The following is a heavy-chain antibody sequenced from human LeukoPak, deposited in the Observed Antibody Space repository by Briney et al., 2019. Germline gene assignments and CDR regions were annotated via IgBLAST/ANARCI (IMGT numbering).Heavy chain of an antibody. CDR2: INPSGDST. Sequence: ASVKVSCKASGYTFTSYYMHWVRQAPGQGLEWMGIINPSGDSTSYAQKFQGRVTMTRDMSTSTVYMELSSLRSEDTAVYYCARVGEAGSFDYWGQGTLVTVSS. CDR1: GYTFTSYY. CDR3: ARVGEAGSFDY. J-gene: IGHJ4*02. D-gene: IGHD3-10*01. V-gene: IGHV1-46*01.